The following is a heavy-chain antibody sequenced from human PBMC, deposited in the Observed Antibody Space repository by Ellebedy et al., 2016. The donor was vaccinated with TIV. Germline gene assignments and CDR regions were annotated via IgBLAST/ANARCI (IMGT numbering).Heavy chain of an antibody. CDR1: GFTFSSYS. V-gene: IGHV3-21*04. CDR2: ISSRSSHI. CDR3: ARASSGYYRYYNYGMDV. J-gene: IGHJ6*02. Sequence: GGSLRLSCAASGFTFSSYSMNWVRQAPGKGLEWVSSISSRSSHIYYADSVKGRFTISRDNAKNSLYLQMNSLRAEDTAVYYCARASSGYYRYYNYGMDVWGQGTTVTVSS. D-gene: IGHD3-22*01.